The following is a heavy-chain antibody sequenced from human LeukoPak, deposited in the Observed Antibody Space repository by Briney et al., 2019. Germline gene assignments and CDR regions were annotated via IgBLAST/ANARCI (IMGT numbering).Heavy chain of an antibody. CDR3: ARYSRGPSGSY. D-gene: IGHD3-10*01. CDR1: GFTFSDYY. Sequence: GGSLRLTCAASGFTFSDYYMAWIRQAPGKGLEWLSHISSSGATTYNPDSVKGRFTISRDNTKNSVYLQMNSLGVEDTAVYYCARYSRGPSGSYWGQGTLVTVSS. J-gene: IGHJ4*02. V-gene: IGHV3-11*01. CDR2: ISSSGATT.